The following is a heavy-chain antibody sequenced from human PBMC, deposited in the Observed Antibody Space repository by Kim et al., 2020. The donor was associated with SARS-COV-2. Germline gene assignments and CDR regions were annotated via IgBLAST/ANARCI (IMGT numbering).Heavy chain of an antibody. Sequence: ASVKVSCKASGYTFTSYYMHWVRQAPGQGLEWMGIINPSGGSTSYAQKFQGRVTMTRDTSTSTVYMELSSLRSEDTAVYYCARDYPGLGATNAEYFQHWGQGTLVTVSS. CDR1: GYTFTSYY. J-gene: IGHJ1*01. CDR3: ARDYPGLGATNAEYFQH. CDR2: INPSGGST. D-gene: IGHD1-26*01. V-gene: IGHV1-46*01.